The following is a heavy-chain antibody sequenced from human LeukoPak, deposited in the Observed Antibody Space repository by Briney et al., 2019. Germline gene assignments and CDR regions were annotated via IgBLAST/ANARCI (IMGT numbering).Heavy chain of an antibody. D-gene: IGHD6-13*01. Sequence: ASVKVSCKASGYIFTTYGFSWVRQAPGQGLEWIGWISAYNGNTNYPQKLQGRVTMTTDTSTSTAYMELRSLTSDDTAVYYCARDHSSSGQLFDYWGQGTLVTVSS. CDR1: GYIFTTYG. J-gene: IGHJ4*02. CDR3: ARDHSSSGQLFDY. CDR2: ISAYNGNT. V-gene: IGHV1-18*01.